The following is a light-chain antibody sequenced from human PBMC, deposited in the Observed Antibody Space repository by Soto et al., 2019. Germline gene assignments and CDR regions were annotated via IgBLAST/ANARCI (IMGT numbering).Light chain of an antibody. CDR1: QTISTN. CDR3: QQANSFIT. V-gene: IGKV3-15*01. Sequence: EVVMTQSPATLSVSPGERATLSCRASQTISTNLAWYQQKPGQAPRLLIYGASTRAAGIPARFSGSGSGTEFTLIISSLQSEDFATYYCQQANSFITFGQGTRLEIK. CDR2: GAS. J-gene: IGKJ5*01.